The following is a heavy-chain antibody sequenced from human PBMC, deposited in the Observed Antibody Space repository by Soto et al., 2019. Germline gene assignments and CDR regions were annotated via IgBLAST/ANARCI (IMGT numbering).Heavy chain of an antibody. CDR2: LSYSGNT. D-gene: IGHD4-17*01. CDR1: GGSVSTTTSD. CDR3: AGSQGLRWPEYYFDL. V-gene: IGHV4-39*01. Sequence: QRQLQESGPGLVRPSETLSLTCTVSGGSVSTTTSDWGLIRQPPGKGLEWIGSLSYSGNTYYKPSLKSPVTISVDKSKNQFSLNLPSVTAADTALWYCAGSQGLRWPEYYFDLWGRGNLVTVSS. J-gene: IGHJ2*01.